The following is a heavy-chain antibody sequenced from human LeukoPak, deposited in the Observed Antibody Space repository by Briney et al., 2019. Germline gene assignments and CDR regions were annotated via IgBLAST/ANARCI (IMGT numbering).Heavy chain of an antibody. Sequence: GGSLRLSCAASGFTFSSYAMSWVRQAPGKGLEWVSAISGSGGSTYYADSVKGRFTISRDNSKNTLYLQMNSLRADDTAVYYCAKPRGYSYGYFDYWGQGTLVTVSS. CDR3: AKPRGYSYGYFDY. J-gene: IGHJ4*02. V-gene: IGHV3-23*01. D-gene: IGHD5-18*01. CDR2: ISGSGGST. CDR1: GFTFSSYA.